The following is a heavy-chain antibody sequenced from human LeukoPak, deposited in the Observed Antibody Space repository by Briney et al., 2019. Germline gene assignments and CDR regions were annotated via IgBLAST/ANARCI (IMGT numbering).Heavy chain of an antibody. Sequence: SETLPLTCTVSGGSISSGDYYWSWIPQPPGKGLEWIGSIYYSGSTYYNPSLKSRVTISVDTSKNQFSLKLRSVTAADTAVYYCAGDTIFQTPNGMDVRGQGTTVTVSS. CDR2: IYYSGST. V-gene: IGHV4-30-4*01. J-gene: IGHJ6*02. CDR1: GGSISSGDYY. CDR3: AGDTIFQTPNGMDV. D-gene: IGHD3-9*01.